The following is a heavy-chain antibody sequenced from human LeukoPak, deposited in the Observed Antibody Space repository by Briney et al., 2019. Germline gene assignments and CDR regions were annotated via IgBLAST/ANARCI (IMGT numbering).Heavy chain of an antibody. CDR2: INPSGGST. J-gene: IGHJ4*02. V-gene: IGHV1-46*01. CDR1: GYTFTSYY. Sequence: ASVKVSCKASGYTFTSYYMHWVRQAPGQGLEWMGIINPSGGSTSYAQKFQGRVTITADESTSTAYMELSSLRSEDTAVYYCARAQIINYYDSSGYYYWGQGTLVTVSS. D-gene: IGHD3-22*01. CDR3: ARAQIINYYDSSGYYY.